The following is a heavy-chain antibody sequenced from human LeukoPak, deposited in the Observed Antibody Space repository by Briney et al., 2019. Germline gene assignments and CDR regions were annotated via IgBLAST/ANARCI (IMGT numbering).Heavy chain of an antibody. CDR1: GGSISSYY. CDR3: ARRARGAPFDY. D-gene: IGHD3-10*01. CDR2: IYYSGST. V-gene: IGHV4-59*08. Sequence: SETLSLTCTVSGGSISSYYWSWIRQPPGKGLEWIGYIYYSGSTNYNPSLKSRVTISVDTSKNQFSLKLSSVTAADTAVYYCARRARGAPFDYWGQGTLVTVAS. J-gene: IGHJ4*02.